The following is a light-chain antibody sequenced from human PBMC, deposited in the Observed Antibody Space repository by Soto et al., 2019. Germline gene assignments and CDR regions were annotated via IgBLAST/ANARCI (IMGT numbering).Light chain of an antibody. CDR1: QSISSY. CDR2: AAS. V-gene: IGKV1-39*01. CDR3: QQSYRTPPT. J-gene: IGKJ2*01. Sequence: DIQMTQSPSSLSASVGDRVTITCRASQSISSYLNWYQQKPGKAPKLLIYAASSLQSGVPSRFRGSGSGTDFTLTTSSLQPEDFATYYCQQSYRTPPTFGQGTKLEIK.